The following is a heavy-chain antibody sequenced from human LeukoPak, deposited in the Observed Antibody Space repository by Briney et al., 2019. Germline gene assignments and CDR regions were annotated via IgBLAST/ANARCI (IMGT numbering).Heavy chain of an antibody. CDR2: IGDSGGET. D-gene: IGHD3-10*01. V-gene: IGHV3-23*01. Sequence: TGGSLRLSCAASGFSFSTSAMSWVRQAPGKGLEWVSVIGDSGGETYYADSVKGRFTISRDNSKSTLYLQMNSLRAEDTAVYYCAKADNGQGSVVLLWFGEYGGWFDPWGQGTLVTVSS. J-gene: IGHJ5*02. CDR1: GFSFSTSA. CDR3: AKADNGQGSVVLLWFGEYGGWFDP.